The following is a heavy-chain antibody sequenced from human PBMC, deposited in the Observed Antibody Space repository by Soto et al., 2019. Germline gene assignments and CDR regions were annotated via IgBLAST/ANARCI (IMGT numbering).Heavy chain of an antibody. J-gene: IGHJ4*02. D-gene: IGHD3-22*01. CDR2: ISYDGSNK. CDR1: GFTFSSYG. CDR3: AKEGSGYYDSSGYPLDY. Sequence: VQLVESGGGVVQPGRSLRLSCAASGFTFSSYGMHWVRQAPGKGLEWVAVISYDGSNKYYADSVKGRFTISRDNSKNTLYLQMNSLRAEDTAVYYCAKEGSGYYDSSGYPLDYWGQGTLVTVSS. V-gene: IGHV3-30*18.